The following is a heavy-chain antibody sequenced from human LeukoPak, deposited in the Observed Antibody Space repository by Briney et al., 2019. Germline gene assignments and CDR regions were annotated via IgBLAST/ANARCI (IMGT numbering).Heavy chain of an antibody. CDR1: GGSISSHY. V-gene: IGHV4-59*11. CDR3: ARSKRFYPHFDY. Sequence: SETLSLTCTVSGGSISSHYWSWIRQPPGKGLEWIGYIYYSGSTNYNPSLKSRVTISVDTSKNQFSLKLSSVTAADTAVYYCARSKRFYPHFDYWGQGTLVTVSS. J-gene: IGHJ4*02. D-gene: IGHD2/OR15-2a*01. CDR2: IYYSGST.